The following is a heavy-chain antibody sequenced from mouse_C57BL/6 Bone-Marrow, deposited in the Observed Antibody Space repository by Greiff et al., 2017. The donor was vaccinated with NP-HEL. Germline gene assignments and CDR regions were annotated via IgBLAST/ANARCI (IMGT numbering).Heavy chain of an antibody. V-gene: IGHV1-76*01. Sequence: QVQLQQSGAELVRPGASVKLSCKASGYTFTDYYINWVKQRPGQGLEWIARIYPGSGNTYYNEKFKGKATLTAEKSSSAAYMQLSSLTSEDSAVYFCAITTVVYWYFDVWGTGTTVTVSS. CDR3: AITTVVYWYFDV. D-gene: IGHD1-1*01. CDR2: IYPGSGNT. CDR1: GYTFTDYY. J-gene: IGHJ1*03.